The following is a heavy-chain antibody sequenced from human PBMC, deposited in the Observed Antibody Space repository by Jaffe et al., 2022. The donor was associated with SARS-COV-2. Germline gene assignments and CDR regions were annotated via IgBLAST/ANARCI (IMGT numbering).Heavy chain of an antibody. CDR2: ISGSGEST. Sequence: EVQLVESGGGLVQPGGSLRLSCAASGFTFSDYGMTWVRQAPGKGLEWVSGISGSGESTHYADSVKGRFTISRDNSENTLFLQMNSLRAEDTAIYYCAKTAYGDYAGNDYWGQGTLVTVSS. J-gene: IGHJ4*02. CDR1: GFTFSDYG. D-gene: IGHD4-17*01. CDR3: AKTAYGDYAGNDY. V-gene: IGHV3-23*04.